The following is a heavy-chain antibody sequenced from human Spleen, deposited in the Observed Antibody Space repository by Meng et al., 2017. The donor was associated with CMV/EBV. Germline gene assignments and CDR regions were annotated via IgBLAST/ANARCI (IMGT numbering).Heavy chain of an antibody. Sequence: GESLKISCAASGFTFDDYGMTWVRQAPGKGLEWVSGINWNGGSTGYADAVKGRFTISRDNAKNSLYLQMNSLRAEDTALYYCAKRGGDGDYWGQGTLVTVSS. CDR2: INWNGGST. V-gene: IGHV3-20*04. D-gene: IGHD3-10*01. J-gene: IGHJ4*02. CDR1: GFTFDDYG. CDR3: AKRGGDGDY.